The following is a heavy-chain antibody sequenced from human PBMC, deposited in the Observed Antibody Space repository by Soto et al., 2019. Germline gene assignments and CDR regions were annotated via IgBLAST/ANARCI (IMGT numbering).Heavy chain of an antibody. V-gene: IGHV1-18*04. D-gene: IGHD3-10*01. CDR2: ISVYNGDT. Sequence: ASVKVSCKASGYTFTSYGIDWVRQAPGQGLEWMGWISVYNGDTNYAQKFQGRVTMTADTSTSTAYMELRNLRSDDTAVYYCARDRPRGCYSSGLFDPWGQGTQVTVSS. CDR3: ARDRPRGCYSSGLFDP. J-gene: IGHJ5*02. CDR1: GYTFTSYG.